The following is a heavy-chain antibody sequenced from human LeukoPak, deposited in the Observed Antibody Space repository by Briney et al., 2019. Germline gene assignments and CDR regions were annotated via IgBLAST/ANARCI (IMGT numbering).Heavy chain of an antibody. CDR2: ISSSSSYI. CDR1: RFTFSSYS. J-gene: IGHJ4*02. V-gene: IGHV3-21*01. CDR3: ASWDTAMVSVDY. D-gene: IGHD5-18*01. Sequence: GGSLRLSCAASRFTFSSYSMNWVRQAPGKGLEWVSSISSSSSYIYYADSVKGRFTISRDNAKNSLYLQMNSLRAEDTAVYYCASWDTAMVSVDYWGQGTLVTVSS.